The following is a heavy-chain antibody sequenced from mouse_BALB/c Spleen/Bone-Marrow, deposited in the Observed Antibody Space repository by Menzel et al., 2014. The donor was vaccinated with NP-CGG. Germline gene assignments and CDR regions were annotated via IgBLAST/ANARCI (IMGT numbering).Heavy chain of an antibody. D-gene: IGHD2-10*02. CDR3: ARNSRGYGNSFAY. Sequence: VKVVESGPGLVQPSQSLSITCTVSGFSLTSYGVHWVRQSPGKGLEWLGVIWSGGSTDYNAAFISRLSISKDNSESQVFFKMSSLQANDTAIYYCARNSRGYGNSFAYWGQGTLVTVSA. J-gene: IGHJ3*01. V-gene: IGHV2-2*02. CDR2: IWSGGST. CDR1: GFSLTSYG.